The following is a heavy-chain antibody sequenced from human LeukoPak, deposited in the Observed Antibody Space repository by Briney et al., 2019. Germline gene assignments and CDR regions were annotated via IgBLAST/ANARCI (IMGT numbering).Heavy chain of an antibody. J-gene: IGHJ4*02. V-gene: IGHV3-7*03. CDR1: GSTFSSYW. Sequence: HPGGSLRLSCAASGSTFSSYWMSWVRQAPGKGLEWVANIKQDGSEKYYVDSVKGRFTISRDNAKNSLYLQMNSLRAEDTAVYYCARVGAAEYFDYWGQGTLVTVSS. D-gene: IGHD1-26*01. CDR3: ARVGAAEYFDY. CDR2: IKQDGSEK.